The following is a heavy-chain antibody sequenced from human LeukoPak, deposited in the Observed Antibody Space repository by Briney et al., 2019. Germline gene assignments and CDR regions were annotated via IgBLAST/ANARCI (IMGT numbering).Heavy chain of an antibody. J-gene: IGHJ4*02. CDR1: GYTFTGYY. D-gene: IGHD6-19*01. CDR3: ARDRGQQWLPNY. V-gene: IGHV1-2*02. Sequence: ASVKVSCKASGYTFTGYYMHWVRQAPGQGLEWMGWINPNSGGTKYAQKFQGRVTMTRVTSITTAYMEVNRLISDDTAVYYCARDRGQQWLPNYWGQGTLVTVSS. CDR2: INPNSGGT.